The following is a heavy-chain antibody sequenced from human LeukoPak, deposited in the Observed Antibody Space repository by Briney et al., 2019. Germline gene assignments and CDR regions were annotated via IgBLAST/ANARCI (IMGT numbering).Heavy chain of an antibody. Sequence: PGGSLRLSCAASGFTFDDYAMHWVRQAPGKGLEWVSGISWNSGSIGYADSVKGRFTISRDNAKNSLYLQMNSLRVEDTAVYYCAKEGRSLQTYWGQGTLVTVSS. J-gene: IGHJ4*02. CDR1: GFTFDDYA. V-gene: IGHV3-9*01. D-gene: IGHD5-24*01. CDR2: ISWNSGSI. CDR3: AKEGRSLQTY.